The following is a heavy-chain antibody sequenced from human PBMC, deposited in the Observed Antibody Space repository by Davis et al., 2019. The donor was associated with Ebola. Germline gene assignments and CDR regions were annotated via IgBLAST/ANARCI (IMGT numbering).Heavy chain of an antibody. Sequence: GESLKISCAASGFEFSDFVMYWVRQAPGKGLEWVAGLSYDGRNKYYADSVRGRFSIFRDNSKSTLYLQLDNLSAEDTAVYHCAKGPYGSGTFRVDVWGQGTTVTVSS. CDR1: GFEFSDFV. D-gene: IGHD3-10*01. CDR2: LSYDGRNK. CDR3: AKGPYGSGTFRVDV. V-gene: IGHV3-30*18. J-gene: IGHJ6*02.